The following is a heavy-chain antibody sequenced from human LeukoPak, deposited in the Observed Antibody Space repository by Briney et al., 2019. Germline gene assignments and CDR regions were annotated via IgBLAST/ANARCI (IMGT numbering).Heavy chain of an antibody. J-gene: IGHJ4*02. V-gene: IGHV4-61*01. D-gene: IGHD6-25*01. CDR3: ARDVGFD. CDR1: GGSVNSDNYY. CDR2: IFYTGST. Sequence: SETLSLTCTVSGGSVNSDNYYWSWIRQPPGRGLEWIGYIFYTGSTNYNPSLKSRVTISVDTSKNQFSLKVRSVTAADTAVYYCARDVGFDWGQGTLVTVSS.